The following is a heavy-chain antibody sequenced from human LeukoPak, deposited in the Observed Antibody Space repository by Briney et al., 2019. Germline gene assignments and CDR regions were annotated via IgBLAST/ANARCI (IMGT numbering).Heavy chain of an antibody. V-gene: IGHV3-53*01. CDR2: IYSGGST. D-gene: IGHD2-21*02. CDR3: ARGDSVVTAAY. CDR1: GFAVSRYY. J-gene: IGHJ4*02. Sequence: GGSLRLSCAASGFAVSRYYISWVRQAPGKGLEWVSVIYSGGSTYYADSVKGRFTISRDNSKNTLYLQMNSLRAEDTAVYYCARGDSVVTAAYWGQGTLVTVSS.